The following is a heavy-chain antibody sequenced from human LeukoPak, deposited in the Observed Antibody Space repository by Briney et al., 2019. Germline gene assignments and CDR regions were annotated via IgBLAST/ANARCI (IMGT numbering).Heavy chain of an antibody. CDR1: GFTFSSYG. J-gene: IGHJ4*02. D-gene: IGHD2-15*01. Sequence: RPGGSLRLSCAASGFTFSSYGMHWVRQAPGKGLEWVAVIWYDGSNKYYADSVKGRFTISRDNSKNTLYLQMNSLRAEDTAVYYCARDLGYCSGGSCYPRYYFDYWGQGTLVTVSS. V-gene: IGHV3-33*01. CDR2: IWYDGSNK. CDR3: ARDLGYCSGGSCYPRYYFDY.